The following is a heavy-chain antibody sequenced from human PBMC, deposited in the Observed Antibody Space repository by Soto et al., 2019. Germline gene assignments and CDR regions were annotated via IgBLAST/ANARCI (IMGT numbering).Heavy chain of an antibody. CDR1: GFTFSNYA. J-gene: IGHJ6*02. CDR2: ISSGGTYT. V-gene: IGHV3-23*01. CDR3: ARVIEAYSNYGMDV. D-gene: IGHD3-16*02. Sequence: GGSLRLSCAASGFTFSNYAMTWVRQAPGKGLEWVSAISSGGTYTDYADSVKGRFTLSRDNYKNTLYLQMNSLRAEDTAVYYCARVIEAYSNYGMDVWGQGTTVTVSS.